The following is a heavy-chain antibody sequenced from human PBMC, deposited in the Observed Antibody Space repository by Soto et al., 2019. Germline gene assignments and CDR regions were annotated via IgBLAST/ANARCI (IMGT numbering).Heavy chain of an antibody. D-gene: IGHD2-2*01. Sequence: QLQLQESGSGLVKPSQTLYLNCTVSGGSISSGGYAWSWIRQPPGKGLEWIGYMYHSGSTYYNPSLKSRVTISIDRSKNQFSLKMSSVTAADTAVYHCARVPDYWGQGILVTVSS. CDR2: MYHSGST. V-gene: IGHV4-30-2*01. CDR3: ARVPDY. CDR1: GGSISSGGYA. J-gene: IGHJ4*02.